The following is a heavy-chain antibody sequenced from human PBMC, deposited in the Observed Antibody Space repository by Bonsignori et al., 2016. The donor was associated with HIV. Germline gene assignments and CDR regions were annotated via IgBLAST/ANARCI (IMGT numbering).Heavy chain of an antibody. J-gene: IGHJ4*02. CDR2: INHSGST. Sequence: RQAPGKGLEWIGEINHSGSTNYNPSLKSRVTISVDTSKNQFSLKLSSVTAADTAVYYCAGGRFGEPCCCWGQGTLVTVSS. D-gene: IGHD3-10*01. CDR3: AGGRFGEPCCC. V-gene: IGHV4-34*01.